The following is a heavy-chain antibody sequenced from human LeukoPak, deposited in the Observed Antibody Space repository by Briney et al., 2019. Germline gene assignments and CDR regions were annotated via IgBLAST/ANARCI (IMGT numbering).Heavy chain of an antibody. Sequence: GGSLRLSCAASGFTFSSYSMNWVCQAPGKGLEWVSAMSSVRYYADSVKGRFTISRDDSKSTLFLQMNSLRAEDTAVYYCAKAFFSGSGGNHKHFDSWGQGTLVTVSS. CDR1: GFTFSSYS. CDR2: MSSVR. D-gene: IGHD3-10*01. CDR3: AKAFFSGSGGNHKHFDS. J-gene: IGHJ4*02. V-gene: IGHV3-23*01.